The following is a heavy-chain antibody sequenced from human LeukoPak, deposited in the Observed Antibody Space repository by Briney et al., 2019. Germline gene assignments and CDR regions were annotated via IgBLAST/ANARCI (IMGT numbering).Heavy chain of an antibody. V-gene: IGHV3-23*01. D-gene: IGHD3-22*01. CDR2: ISGSGTTP. CDR3: AKYNYYDSSGYN. CDR1: EFNTYA. J-gene: IGHJ4*02. Sequence: GGSLRLSCAASEFNTYAVIWVRQAPGKGLEWVSTISGSGTTPYYADSVKGRFTISRDTSKSTVFLQMNSLRADDTAVYYCAKYNYYDSSGYNWGQGTLVTVSS.